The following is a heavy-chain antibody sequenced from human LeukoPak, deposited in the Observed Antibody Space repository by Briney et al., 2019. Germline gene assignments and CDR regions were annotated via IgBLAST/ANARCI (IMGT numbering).Heavy chain of an antibody. D-gene: IGHD6-13*01. J-gene: IGHJ4*02. V-gene: IGHV3-7*01. CDR1: GFTYSRYW. CDR2: IKQDGREK. CDR3: ARISEYRSSWYGSFDS. Sequence: GSLRLSCAASGFTYSRYWMSWVRQAPGKGVEWVANIKQDGREKYYVDPVKGRFTISRDNAKNSLYLQMNSLRAEDTAVYYCARISEYRSSWYGSFDSWGQGTLVTVSS.